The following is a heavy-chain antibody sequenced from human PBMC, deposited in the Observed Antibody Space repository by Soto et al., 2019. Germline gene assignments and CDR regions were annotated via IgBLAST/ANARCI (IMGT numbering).Heavy chain of an antibody. Sequence: VKVSCKASGYTFTSYDINWVRQATGQGLEWMGWVKPNSGNTGYAQKFQGRVTMTRNTSISTAYMELSSLRSEDTAVYYCARGFAARPRYCGSGSPKAYYFDYWGQGTLVTVSS. V-gene: IGHV1-8*01. CDR3: ARGFAARPRYCGSGSPKAYYFDY. D-gene: IGHD3-10*01. CDR2: VKPNSGNT. CDR1: GYTFTSYD. J-gene: IGHJ4*02.